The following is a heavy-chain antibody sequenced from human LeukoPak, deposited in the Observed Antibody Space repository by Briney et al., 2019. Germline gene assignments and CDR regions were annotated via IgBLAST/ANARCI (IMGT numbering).Heavy chain of an antibody. CDR1: GFTFSSYA. J-gene: IGHJ4*02. D-gene: IGHD4-23*01. Sequence: PGRSLRLSCAASGFTFSSYAMHWVRQAPGKGLVWVSRINSDGTSTTYADSVKGRFTISRDNAKNTLYLQMNSLRAEDTAVYYCARDVRYGGNPPLWGQGTLVTVSS. CDR2: INSDGTST. CDR3: ARDVRYGGNPPL. V-gene: IGHV3-74*01.